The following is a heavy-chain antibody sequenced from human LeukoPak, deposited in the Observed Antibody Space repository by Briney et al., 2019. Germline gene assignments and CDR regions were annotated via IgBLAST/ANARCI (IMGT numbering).Heavy chain of an antibody. J-gene: IGHJ4*02. CDR1: GFTFDDYA. V-gene: IGHV3-9*01. CDR3: AKSPYYDLAYYLDY. D-gene: IGHD3-3*01. Sequence: PGRSLRLSCAASGFTFDDYAMHWVRQAPGKGLERVSGISWSSDSIAYADSVKGRVSISRDNAKNSLYLQMNSLRAEDTALYYCAKSPYYDLAYYLDYWGQGTLVTVSS. CDR2: ISWSSDSI.